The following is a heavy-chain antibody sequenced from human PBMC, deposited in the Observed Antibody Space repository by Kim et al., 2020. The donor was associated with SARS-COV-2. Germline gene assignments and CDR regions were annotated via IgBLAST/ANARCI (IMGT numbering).Heavy chain of an antibody. CDR3: ARDGDSGPYGTYGMDV. J-gene: IGHJ6*02. D-gene: IGHD5-12*01. Sequence: GGSLRLSCAASGFTVSNKYMNWVRQAPGKGLEWVSVIWNDGNTHYADSVRGRFTISRDHYKNTLYLQMNSLRAGDTAIYYCARDGDSGPYGTYGMDVWGLGTTVTVSS. V-gene: IGHV3-53*01. CDR2: IWNDGNT. CDR1: GFTVSNKY.